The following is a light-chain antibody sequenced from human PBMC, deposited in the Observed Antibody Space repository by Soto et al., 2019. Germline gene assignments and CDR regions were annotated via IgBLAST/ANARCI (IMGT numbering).Light chain of an antibody. CDR2: QDS. V-gene: IGLV3-1*01. J-gene: IGLJ2*01. CDR1: KLGDKY. Sequence: LTQPRSVSGSPGQTASITCSGDKLGDKYACWYQQKPGQSPVLVIYQDSKRPSGIPERFSGSNSGNTATLTISGTQAMDEADYYCQAWDSSTHVVFGGGTKLTVL. CDR3: QAWDSSTHVV.